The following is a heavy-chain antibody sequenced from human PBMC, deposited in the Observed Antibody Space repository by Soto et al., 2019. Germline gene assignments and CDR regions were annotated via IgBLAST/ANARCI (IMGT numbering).Heavy chain of an antibody. J-gene: IGHJ4*02. Sequence: SETLSLTCTVSGGSVSGYYWSWIRQSPGKGLEWIGYISYSANTNYNPSLKSRVTMSVDTSKNQFSLNLASVTAADTAVYYCARHFTLNPSYYFDFWGQGALVNVSS. CDR1: GGSVSGYY. CDR2: ISYSANT. CDR3: ARHFTLNPSYYFDF. V-gene: IGHV4-59*08.